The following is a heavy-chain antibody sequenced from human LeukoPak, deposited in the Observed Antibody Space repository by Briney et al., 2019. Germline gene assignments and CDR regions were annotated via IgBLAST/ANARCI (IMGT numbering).Heavy chain of an antibody. CDR2: ISGNAVGT. J-gene: IGHJ4*02. CDR3: AKVFSPYYDFWSGYQGFDY. D-gene: IGHD3-3*01. V-gene: IGHV3-23*01. CDR1: GFTFGNYA. Sequence: PGGSLRLSCAASGFTFGNYAMSWVRQAPGKGLEWVSSISGNAVGTYYADSVKGRFTISRDNSKNTLYLQMNSLRAEDTAVYYCAKVFSPYYDFWSGYQGFDYWGQGTLVTVSS.